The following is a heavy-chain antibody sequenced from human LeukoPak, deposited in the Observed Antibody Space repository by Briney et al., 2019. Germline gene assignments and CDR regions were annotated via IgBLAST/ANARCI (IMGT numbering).Heavy chain of an antibody. Sequence: GESLRISYKGSGYSFTSYWIGWVRQMPGKGLEWMGIIYPADSYITYSPSFQGQVTISADRSVTTAYLHWSSLKASDTAMYYCARRYYYGSANYCYGFDYWGQGTLVTVSS. CDR2: IYPADSYI. CDR3: ARRYYYGSANYCYGFDY. CDR1: GYSFTSYW. D-gene: IGHD3-10*01. V-gene: IGHV5-51*01. J-gene: IGHJ4*02.